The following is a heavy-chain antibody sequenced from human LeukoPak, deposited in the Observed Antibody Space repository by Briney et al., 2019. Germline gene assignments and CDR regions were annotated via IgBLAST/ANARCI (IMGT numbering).Heavy chain of an antibody. J-gene: IGHJ4*02. Sequence: GESLKISCKGSGYSFTSYWIGWVRQMPGKGLEWMGIIYPGDSDTRYSPSFQGQVTISADKSISTAYLQWSSLQASDTAMYYCAASLTDSSGYFLLGYWGQGTLVTVSS. D-gene: IGHD3-22*01. CDR2: IYPGDSDT. CDR1: GYSFTSYW. V-gene: IGHV5-51*01. CDR3: AASLTDSSGYFLLGY.